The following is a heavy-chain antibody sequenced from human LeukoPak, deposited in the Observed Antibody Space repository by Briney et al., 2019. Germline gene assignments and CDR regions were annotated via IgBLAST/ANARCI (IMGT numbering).Heavy chain of an antibody. J-gene: IGHJ4*02. D-gene: IGHD4-17*01. CDR1: GFTFSSYS. V-gene: IGHV3-23*01. CDR2: FSPSGGGT. CDR3: AKYGHSPYFDD. Sequence: GGSLRLSCAASGFTFSSYSMNWVRQAPGKGLEWVSAFSPSGGGTYYADSVKGRFTISRDNSKNTLYLQMNSLRAEDTAVYYCAKYGHSPYFDDWGQGTLVTVSS.